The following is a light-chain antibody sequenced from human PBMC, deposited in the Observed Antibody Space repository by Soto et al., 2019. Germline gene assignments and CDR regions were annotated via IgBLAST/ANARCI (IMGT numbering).Light chain of an antibody. J-gene: IGLJ3*02. V-gene: IGLV2-14*01. CDR2: EVS. CDR3: SSYTISSTWV. Sequence: QSALTQPASVSGSPGQSITISCTGTRRDVGGYNYVSWYQQHPGKAPKLMIYEVSNRPSGVSNRFSGSKSGNTASLTISGLPAEDEADYYCSSYTISSTWVFGGGTKVTVL. CDR1: RRDVGGYNY.